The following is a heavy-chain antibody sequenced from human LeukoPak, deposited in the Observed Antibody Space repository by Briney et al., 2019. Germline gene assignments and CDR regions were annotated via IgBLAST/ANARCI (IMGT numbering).Heavy chain of an antibody. CDR3: AKDPNGDYVGAFDF. D-gene: IGHD4-17*01. V-gene: IGHV3-23*01. CDR2: IFASGGDT. Sequence: GGSLRLSCAASGLTFSNYAMMWVRQAPGKGLEWVSAIFASGGDTRYADSVRGRFTISRDNSRNTLFLQMNSLTADDTAVYYCAKDPNGDYVGAFDFWGQGTMVAVSS. CDR1: GLTFSNYA. J-gene: IGHJ3*01.